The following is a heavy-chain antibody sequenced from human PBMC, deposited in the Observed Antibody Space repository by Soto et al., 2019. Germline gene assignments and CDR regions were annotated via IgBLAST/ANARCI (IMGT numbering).Heavy chain of an antibody. V-gene: IGHV2-5*02. D-gene: IGHD3-3*01. CDR3: AHILYDFWSGLVDV. CDR1: GFSLSTSAGG. Sequence: SGPTLVNPTQTLTLTCTFPGFSLSTSAGGVGWIRHPPGKALEWLALIYRDDDKRYSPSLKSRLTITKDTSKNQVVLTMTNMAPVDTATYFGAHILYDFWSGLVDVWGQGTTVTVSS. J-gene: IGHJ6*02. CDR2: IYRDDDK.